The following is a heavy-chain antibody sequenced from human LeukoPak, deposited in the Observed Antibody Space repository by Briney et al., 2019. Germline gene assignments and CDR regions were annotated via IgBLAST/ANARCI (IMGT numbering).Heavy chain of an antibody. CDR3: ARSDSGQIDY. CDR1: GFAFGNSW. Sequence: GGSRRLSCAASGFAFGNSWMHWVRQAPGKGLLWVSRIDSDGRSTTYADSVKGRFTISRDNAKNTLFLQMNSLRAEDTAVYFCARSDSGQIDYWGQGTLVTVSS. V-gene: IGHV3-74*01. CDR2: IDSDGRST. J-gene: IGHJ4*02. D-gene: IGHD5-12*01.